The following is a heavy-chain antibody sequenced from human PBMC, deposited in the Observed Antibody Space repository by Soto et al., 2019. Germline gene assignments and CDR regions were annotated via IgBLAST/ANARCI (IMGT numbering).Heavy chain of an antibody. CDR2: IYYSGST. CDR3: ARWGKMWIQESAFDI. CDR1: GGSISSGGYY. Sequence: SETLSLTCTVSGGSISSGGYYWSWIRQHPGKGLEWIGYIYYSGSTYYNPSLKSRVTISVDTSKNQFSLKLSSVTAADTAVYYCARWGKMWIQESAFDIWGQGTMVTVSS. V-gene: IGHV4-31*03. D-gene: IGHD5-18*01. J-gene: IGHJ3*02.